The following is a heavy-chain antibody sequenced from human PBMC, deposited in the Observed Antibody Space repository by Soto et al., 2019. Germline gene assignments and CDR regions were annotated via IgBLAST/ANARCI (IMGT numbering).Heavy chain of an antibody. Sequence: ASVKVSCKASGYTFTNFGVTWVRRAPGQGLEWMGWISAYTDTPNYAQKFQGRVTMTIDTSTSTAYMDLRSLTSDDTAVYYCARVIPVVEARFDPWGQGTLVTVSS. CDR1: GYTFTNFG. V-gene: IGHV1-18*01. D-gene: IGHD2-2*01. CDR2: ISAYTDTP. J-gene: IGHJ5*02. CDR3: ARVIPVVEARFDP.